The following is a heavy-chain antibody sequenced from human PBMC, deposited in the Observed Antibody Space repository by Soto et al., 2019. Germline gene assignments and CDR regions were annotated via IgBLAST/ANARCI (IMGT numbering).Heavy chain of an antibody. D-gene: IGHD3-9*01. V-gene: IGHV3-30*18. CDR1: GFTFSNYG. CDR3: AKGPDRLNYIFPDS. Sequence: QVQLVESGGGVVQPGRSLRLSCAASGFTFSNYGMHWVRQAPGKGLEWVAAISSDESNKYYTDSVKGRFTISRDNSKNTLYLQMNSLRAEDTAVYYCAKGPDRLNYIFPDSWGQGILVTVSS. J-gene: IGHJ5*01. CDR2: ISSDESNK.